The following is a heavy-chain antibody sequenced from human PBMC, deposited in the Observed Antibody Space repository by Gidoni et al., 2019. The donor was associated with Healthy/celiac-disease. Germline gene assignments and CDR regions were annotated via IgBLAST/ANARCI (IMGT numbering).Heavy chain of an antibody. D-gene: IGHD6-19*01. CDR2: IYYSGST. J-gene: IGHJ4*02. Sequence: QLQLQESGPGLVKPSETLSLTCTVSGGSISSSSYYWGWIRQPPGKGLEWIGGIYYSGSTYYNPSLKSRVTISVDTSKNQFSLKLSSVTAADTAVYYCARQTRRIAVAGSGGDYWGQGTLVTVSS. V-gene: IGHV4-39*01. CDR3: ARQTRRIAVAGSGGDY. CDR1: GGSISSSSYY.